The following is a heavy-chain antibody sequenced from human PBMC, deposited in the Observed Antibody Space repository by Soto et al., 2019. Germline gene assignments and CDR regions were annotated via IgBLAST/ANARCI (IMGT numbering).Heavy chain of an antibody. J-gene: IGHJ6*03. CDR2: IWYDGSNK. D-gene: IGHD5-12*01. CDR3: ARGDSGYDSRYYYYYMDV. V-gene: IGHV3-33*01. Sequence: GGSLRLSCAASGFTFSSSGMHWVRQAPGKGLEWVAVIWYDGSNKYYADSVKGRFTISRDNSKNTLYLQMNSLRAEDTAVYYCARGDSGYDSRYYYYYMDVWGKGTTVTVSS. CDR1: GFTFSSSG.